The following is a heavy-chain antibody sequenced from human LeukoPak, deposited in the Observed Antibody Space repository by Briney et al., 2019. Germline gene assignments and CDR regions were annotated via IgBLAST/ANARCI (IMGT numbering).Heavy chain of an antibody. D-gene: IGHD3-3*01. Sequence: KPSETLSLTCTVSGGSISSGDYYWSWIRQPPGKGLEWIGYIYYSGSTYYNPSLKSRVTISVDTSKNQFSLKLSSVTAADTAVYYCARSVLRFLEWRPGGYYYMDVWGKGTTVTISS. J-gene: IGHJ6*03. CDR2: IYYSGST. CDR1: GGSISSGDYY. V-gene: IGHV4-30-4*08. CDR3: ARSVLRFLEWRPGGYYYMDV.